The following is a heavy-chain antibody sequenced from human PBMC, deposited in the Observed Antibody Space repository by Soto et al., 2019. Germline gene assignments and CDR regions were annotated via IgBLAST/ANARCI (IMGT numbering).Heavy chain of an antibody. CDR1: GFTFSNAW. J-gene: IGHJ4*02. V-gene: IGHV3-15*07. CDR2: IKSKTDGGTT. Sequence: GGSLRLSCAASGFTFSNAWMNWVRQAPGKGLEWVGRIKSKTDGGTTDYAAPVKGRFTISRDDSKNTLYLQMNSLKTEDTAVYYCTTDSGARRYDFWSGYYSGSDYWGQGTLVTVSS. D-gene: IGHD3-3*01. CDR3: TTDSGARRYDFWSGYYSGSDY.